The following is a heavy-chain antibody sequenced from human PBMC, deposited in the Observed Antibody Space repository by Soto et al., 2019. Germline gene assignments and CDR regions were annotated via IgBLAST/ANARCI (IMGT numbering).Heavy chain of an antibody. J-gene: IGHJ5*02. CDR1: GGSISSGDYY. CDR2: IYYSGGT. D-gene: IGHD2-15*01. V-gene: IGHV4-30-4*01. Sequence: QVQLQESGPGLVKPSQTLSLTCTVSGGSISSGDYYWSWIRQPPGKGLEWIGYIYYSGGTYYNPTLKSRVTLSVDTSKNQFSLKLSSVTAADTAVYYCARLVQLLQGRWFDPWGQGTLVTVSS. CDR3: ARLVQLLQGRWFDP.